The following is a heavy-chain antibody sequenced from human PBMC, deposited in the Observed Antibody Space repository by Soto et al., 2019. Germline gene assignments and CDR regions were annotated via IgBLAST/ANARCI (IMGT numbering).Heavy chain of an antibody. CDR1: GGTFSSYA. V-gene: IGHV1-69*13. CDR3: ARGGSRGYDFWSGYSHWFDP. J-gene: IGHJ5*02. Sequence: ASVKVSCKASGGTFSSYAISWVRQAPGQGLEWMGGIIPIFGTANYAQKFQGRVTITADESTSTAYMELSSLRSEDTAVYYCARGGSRGYDFWSGYSHWFDPWGQGTLVTVSS. CDR2: IIPIFGTA. D-gene: IGHD3-3*01.